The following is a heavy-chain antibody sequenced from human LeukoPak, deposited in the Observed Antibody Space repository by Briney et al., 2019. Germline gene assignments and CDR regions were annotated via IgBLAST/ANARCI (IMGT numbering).Heavy chain of an antibody. V-gene: IGHV3-21*01. J-gene: IGHJ4*02. CDR2: ISSSSSYI. CDR3: ARDRGTEVGYGDYVFDY. D-gene: IGHD4-17*01. CDR1: GFTFSSYS. Sequence: PGGSLRLSCAASGFTFSSYSMNWVRQAPGKGLEWVSSISSSSSYIYYADSLKGRFTISRDNAKNSLYLQMNSLRAEDTAVYYCARDRGTEVGYGDYVFDYWGQGTLVTVSS.